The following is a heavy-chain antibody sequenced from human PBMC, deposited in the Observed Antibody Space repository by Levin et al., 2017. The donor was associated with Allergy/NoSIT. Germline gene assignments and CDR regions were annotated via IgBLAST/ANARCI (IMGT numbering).Heavy chain of an antibody. CDR1: GYTFTGYY. CDR3: ARELGTWTNAGSRYYGMDV. V-gene: IGHV1-2*04. D-gene: IGHD1/OR15-1a*01. Sequence: ASVKVSCKASGYTFTGYYMHWVRQAPGQGLEWMGWINPNSGGTNYAQKFQGWVTMTRDTSISTAYMELSRLRSDDTAVYYCARELGTWTNAGSRYYGMDVWGQGTTVTVSS. CDR2: INPNSGGT. J-gene: IGHJ6*02.